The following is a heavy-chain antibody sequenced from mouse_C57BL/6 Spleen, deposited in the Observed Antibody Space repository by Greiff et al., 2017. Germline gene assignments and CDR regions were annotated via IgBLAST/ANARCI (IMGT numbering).Heavy chain of an antibody. D-gene: IGHD2-4*01. Sequence: EVQRVESGGDLVKPGGSLKLSCAASGFTFSSYGMSWVRQTPDKRLEWVATISSGGSYTYYPDSVKGRFTISRDNAKNTLYLQMSSLKSEDTAMYYCARQDDYDEYYFDYWGQGTTLTVSS. CDR3: ARQDDYDEYYFDY. V-gene: IGHV5-6*01. J-gene: IGHJ2*01. CDR2: ISSGGSYT. CDR1: GFTFSSYG.